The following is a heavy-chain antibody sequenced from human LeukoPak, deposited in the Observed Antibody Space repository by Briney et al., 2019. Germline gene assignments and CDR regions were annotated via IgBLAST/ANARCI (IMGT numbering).Heavy chain of an antibody. J-gene: IGHJ3*02. CDR1: GYTFTNYD. Sequence: ASVKVSCKASGYTFTNYDINWVRQATGQGLEWMGWMNPDSGNTGYAQKFQGRITMTRNTSISTAYMELRSLRSDDTAVYYCARVYFIGFGDPDAFDIWGQGTMVTVSS. CDR2: MNPDSGNT. CDR3: ARVYFIGFGDPDAFDI. D-gene: IGHD3-10*01. V-gene: IGHV1-8*01.